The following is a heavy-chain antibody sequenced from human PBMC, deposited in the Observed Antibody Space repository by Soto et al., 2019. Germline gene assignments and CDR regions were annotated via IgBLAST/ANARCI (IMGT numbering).Heavy chain of an antibody. CDR3: ARATSGDDDEFDD. CDR2: INPNRGVT. Sequence: ASVKVSCKASGYTFTGYYMHWVRQAPGQGLERMGWINPNRGVTNYAQKFQGRVTMTRDTSISSAYMELSRLRSDDTALYSCARATSGDDDEFDDCRQGGPDSVT. CDR1: GYTFTGYY. J-gene: IGHJ4*02. V-gene: IGHV1-2*02. D-gene: IGHD5-12*01.